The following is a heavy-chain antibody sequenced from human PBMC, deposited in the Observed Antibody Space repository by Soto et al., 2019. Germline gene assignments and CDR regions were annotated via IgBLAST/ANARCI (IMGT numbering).Heavy chain of an antibody. Sequence: SETLSLTCNVSGGSVSDYYWSWIRQAPGKGLEWIGYIHYRGVINYNPSLKSRVTMSVDPSKNQFSLNLWSVTTADTAVYFCARDTAGEYGHWGQGSLVTVSS. CDR1: GGSVSDYY. V-gene: IGHV4-59*02. J-gene: IGHJ4*02. D-gene: IGHD4-17*01. CDR3: ARDTAGEYGH. CDR2: IHYRGVI.